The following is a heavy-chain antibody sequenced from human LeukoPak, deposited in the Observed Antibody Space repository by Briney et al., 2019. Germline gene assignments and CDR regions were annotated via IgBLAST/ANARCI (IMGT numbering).Heavy chain of an antibody. Sequence: PGGSXRLXCAASGFTFSTYSMDWVRQAPGQGLEWVASISSGSSYIYYADSVKGRFTISRDNAKNSLYLQMNSLRAEDTAVYYCVRSMATITFSFDYWGQGTLVTVSS. V-gene: IGHV3-21*01. CDR2: ISSGSSYI. J-gene: IGHJ4*02. D-gene: IGHD5-24*01. CDR3: VRSMATITFSFDY. CDR1: GFTFSTYS.